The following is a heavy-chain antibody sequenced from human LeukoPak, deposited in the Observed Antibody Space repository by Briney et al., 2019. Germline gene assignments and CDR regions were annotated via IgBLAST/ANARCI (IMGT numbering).Heavy chain of an antibody. CDR3: AGGGRIAARRGNWFDP. D-gene: IGHD6-6*01. CDR2: MNPNSGNT. Sequence: ASVKVSCKASGYTFTSYDINWVRQATGQGLEWMGWMNPNSGNTGYAQKFQGRVTMTRNTSISTAYMELSSLRSEDTAVYYCAGGGRIAARRGNWFDPWGQGTLVTVSS. V-gene: IGHV1-8*01. J-gene: IGHJ5*02. CDR1: GYTFTSYD.